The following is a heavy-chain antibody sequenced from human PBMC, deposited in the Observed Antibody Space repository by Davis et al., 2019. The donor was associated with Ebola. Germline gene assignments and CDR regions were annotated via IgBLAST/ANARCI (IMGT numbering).Heavy chain of an antibody. CDR2: IYYSGST. Sequence: SETLSLTCTVSGGSISSYYWSWIRQPPGKGLEWVGYIYYSGSTNYNPSLKSRVTISVDTSKNQFSLKLSSVTAADTAVYYCARSKYCTNGVCYGDYFDYWGQGTLVTVSS. D-gene: IGHD2-8*01. CDR1: GGSISSYY. V-gene: IGHV4-59*12. CDR3: ARSKYCTNGVCYGDYFDY. J-gene: IGHJ4*02.